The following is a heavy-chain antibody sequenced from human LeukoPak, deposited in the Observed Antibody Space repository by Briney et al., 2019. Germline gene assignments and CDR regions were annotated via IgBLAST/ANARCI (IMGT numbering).Heavy chain of an antibody. CDR3: AKEIYAYGSRGFDY. D-gene: IGHD3-10*01. J-gene: IGHJ4*02. CDR2: ISSSGNYT. CDR1: GGSISSYY. V-gene: IGHV3-23*01. Sequence: ETLSLTCTVSGGSISSYYWSWIRQPPGKGLEWVSGISSSGNYTYYADSVKGRFTISRDNSKNTLYLQLNSLRVEDSAVYYCAKEIYAYGSRGFDYWGQGTLVTVSS.